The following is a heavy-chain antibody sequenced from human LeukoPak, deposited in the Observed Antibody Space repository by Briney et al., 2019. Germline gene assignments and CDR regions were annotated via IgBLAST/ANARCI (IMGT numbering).Heavy chain of an antibody. V-gene: IGHV1-2*06. CDR2: INPNRGGT. J-gene: IGHJ6*02. CDR3: ARERNYDILTGYTLGYYGMDV. Sequence: ASVKVSCKASGYTFTGYYMHWVRQAPGQGLEWMGRINPNRGGTNYAQKFQGRVTMTRDTSISTAYMELSRLRSDDTAVYYCARERNYDILTGYTLGYYGMDVWGQGTTVTVSS. D-gene: IGHD3-9*01. CDR1: GYTFTGYY.